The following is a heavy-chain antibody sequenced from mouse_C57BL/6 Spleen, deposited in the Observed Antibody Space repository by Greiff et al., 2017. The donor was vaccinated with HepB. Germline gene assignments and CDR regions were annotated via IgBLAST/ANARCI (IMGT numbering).Heavy chain of an antibody. Sequence: EVQGVESGGGLVKPGGSLKLSCAASGFTFSSYAMSWVRQTPEKRLEWVATISDGGSYTYYPDNVKGRFTISRDNAKNNLYLQMSHLKSEDTAMYYCARELGTTVVAFDYWGQGTTLTVSS. D-gene: IGHD1-1*01. CDR2: ISDGGSYT. J-gene: IGHJ2*01. V-gene: IGHV5-4*01. CDR3: ARELGTTVVAFDY. CDR1: GFTFSSYA.